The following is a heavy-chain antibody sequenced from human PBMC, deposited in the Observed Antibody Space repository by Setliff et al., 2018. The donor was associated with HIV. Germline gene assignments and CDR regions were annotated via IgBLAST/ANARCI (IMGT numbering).Heavy chain of an antibody. D-gene: IGHD6-19*01. V-gene: IGHV4-59*01. Sequence: PSETLSLTCTVSGGSITRYYWSWIRQAPGKGLEWIGHIYTSGSTNYNPSLKSRVTVSVDTSKNQFSLKLSSVTAADTAVYFCARGYPGIAVAGLTYYYYYYMDVWGKGTTVTVSS. CDR3: ARGYPGIAVAGLTYYYYYYMDV. CDR2: IYTSGST. J-gene: IGHJ6*03. CDR1: GGSITRYY.